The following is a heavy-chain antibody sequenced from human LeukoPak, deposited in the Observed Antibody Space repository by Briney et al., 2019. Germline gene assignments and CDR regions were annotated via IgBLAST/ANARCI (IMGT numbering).Heavy chain of an antibody. J-gene: IGHJ4*02. CDR2: IKYGGSEK. V-gene: IGHV3-7*04. CDR3: ARAEGYSYAFYFVY. Sequence: HPGGSLRLTCAASGFTFSSYWMTWVRQAPEKGLEWVAYIKYGGSEKYYADSVKGRFTISRDNAKNSQYLQMNSLRAEDTAVYFCARAEGYSYAFYFVYWGQGTLVTVSS. CDR1: GFTFSSYW. D-gene: IGHD5-18*01.